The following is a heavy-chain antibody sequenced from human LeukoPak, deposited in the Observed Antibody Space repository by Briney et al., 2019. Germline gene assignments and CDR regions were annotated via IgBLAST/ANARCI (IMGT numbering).Heavy chain of an antibody. CDR3: ARVPQGSYVGWAISYYFDY. J-gene: IGHJ4*02. CDR1: GYTFTSYD. V-gene: IGHV1-8*01. CDR2: MNPNSGNT. D-gene: IGHD3-10*01. Sequence: SVKVSCKASGYTFTSYDINWVRQATGQGLEWMGWMNPNSGNTGYAQKFQGRVTMTRNTSISTAYMELSSLRSEDTAVYYCARVPQGSYVGWAISYYFDYWGQGTLVTVSS.